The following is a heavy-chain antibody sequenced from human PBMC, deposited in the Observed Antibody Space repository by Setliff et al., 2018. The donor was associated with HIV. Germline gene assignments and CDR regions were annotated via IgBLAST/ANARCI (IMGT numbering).Heavy chain of an antibody. J-gene: IGHJ4*02. D-gene: IGHD3-10*01. CDR2: IYENAYA. V-gene: IGHV4-59*01. CDR3: ARAQMHRGVVSWSLYYFDY. CDR1: GGSMNNYY. Sequence: SETLSLTCTVSGGSMNNYYWNWIRQTPGKGLEWIGYIYENAYAHYTVSLRSRVTVSMDTSKNQFSLTLRSVTAADRAVYYCARAQMHRGVVSWSLYYFDYWGQGALVTASS.